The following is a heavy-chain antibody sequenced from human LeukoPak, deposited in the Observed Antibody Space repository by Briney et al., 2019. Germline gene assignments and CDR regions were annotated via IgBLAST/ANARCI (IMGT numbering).Heavy chain of an antibody. CDR3: ARGDLKYYYDSSGYYPDY. CDR1: GYSFTSYW. CDR2: IYPGDSDT. V-gene: IGHV5-51*01. D-gene: IGHD3-22*01. J-gene: IGHJ4*02. Sequence: GESLKISCKGSGYSFTSYWIGWVRQMPGKGLEWMGIIYPGDSDTRYRPSFQGQVTISDDTSISNAYLQLSSLNASDTDMYYCARGDLKYYYDSSGYYPDYWGQGTLVTVSS.